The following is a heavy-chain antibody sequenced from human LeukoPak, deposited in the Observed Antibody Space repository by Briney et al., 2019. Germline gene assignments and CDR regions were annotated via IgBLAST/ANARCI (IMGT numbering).Heavy chain of an antibody. V-gene: IGHV4-59*08. Sequence: SSETLSLTCTVSGGSISSYYWSWIRQPPGKGLEWIGFIYYSGSTNYNPSLKSRVTISVDTSKNQFFLKLSSVTAADTAVYYCARVGYEWSGYYFDYWGQGTLVTVSS. J-gene: IGHJ4*02. CDR1: GGSISSYY. CDR2: IYYSGST. D-gene: IGHD3-10*01. CDR3: ARVGYEWSGYYFDY.